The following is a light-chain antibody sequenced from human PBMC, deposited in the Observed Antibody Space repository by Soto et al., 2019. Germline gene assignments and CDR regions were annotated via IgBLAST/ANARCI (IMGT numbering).Light chain of an antibody. CDR2: DAS. CDR3: QQFIDGWT. CDR1: QSINNR. V-gene: IGKV1-5*01. J-gene: IGKJ1*01. Sequence: IQLTQSPSTLSESIGDRVTITCRASQSINNRLAWYQQMPGKAPNLLIYDASTLESGVPSRFRGSGSETAFTLTISGLQPGYVATYYCQQFIDGWTVGQGTKVEIK.